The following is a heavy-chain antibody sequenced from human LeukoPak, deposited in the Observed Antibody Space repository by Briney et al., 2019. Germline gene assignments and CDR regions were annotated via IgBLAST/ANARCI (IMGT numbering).Heavy chain of an antibody. Sequence: GGSLRLSCAASGFTFSSYSMNWVRQAPGKGLEWVLYMSSSNSTIYYADSVKGRFTISRDNAKNSLYLQMNSLRDEDTAVYYCARDFAVVTRGPDYWGQGTLVTVSS. V-gene: IGHV3-48*02. CDR2: MSSSNSTI. J-gene: IGHJ4*02. CDR1: GFTFSSYS. D-gene: IGHD4-23*01. CDR3: ARDFAVVTRGPDY.